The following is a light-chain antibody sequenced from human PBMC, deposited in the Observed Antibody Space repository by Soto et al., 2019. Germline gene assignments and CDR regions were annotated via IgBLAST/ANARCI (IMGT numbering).Light chain of an antibody. CDR2: AAS. J-gene: IGKJ1*01. V-gene: IGKV1-39*01. CDR1: QSVSDS. Sequence: DIQMTQSPSSLSASVVDRVTITCRANQSVSDSLNWYQQKPGKVPKLLIYAASSLRSGVPSRFSGRGSKTDFTLPISSIQPEDFATSSCQHRYSRTLGQGAKVDIK. CDR3: QHRYSRT.